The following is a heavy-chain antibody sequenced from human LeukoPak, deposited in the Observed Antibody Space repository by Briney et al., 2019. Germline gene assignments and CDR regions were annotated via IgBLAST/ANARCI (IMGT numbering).Heavy chain of an antibody. CDR2: IYYSGST. CDR3: VRAHRVQFPYYFDY. CDR1: GGSISSHY. J-gene: IGHJ4*02. Sequence: SETLSLTCTVSGGSISSHYWSWIRQPPGKGLEWIGYIYYSGSTNYNPSLKSRVTISVDTSKNQFSLKLSSVTVADTAVYYCVRAHRVQFPYYFDYWGQGTLVTVSS. D-gene: IGHD1-1*01. V-gene: IGHV4-59*11.